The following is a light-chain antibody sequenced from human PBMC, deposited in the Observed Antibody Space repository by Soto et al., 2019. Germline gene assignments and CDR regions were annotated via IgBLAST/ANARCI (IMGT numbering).Light chain of an antibody. V-gene: IGKV3D-20*02. CDR1: QSIRSNY. J-gene: IGKJ1*01. CDR3: QQRSNWPT. Sequence: EIVLTQSPGTLSLSPGERATLSCRASQSIRSNYVAWYQQKPGQGPRLLIYGASSRATGIPDRFSGSGSGTDFTLTISSLEPEDFAVYYCQQRSNWPTFGQGTKVDIK. CDR2: GAS.